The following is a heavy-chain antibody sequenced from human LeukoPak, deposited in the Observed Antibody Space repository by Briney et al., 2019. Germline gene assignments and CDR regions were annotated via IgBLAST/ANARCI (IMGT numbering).Heavy chain of an antibody. CDR2: IYPGDSDT. D-gene: IGHD2-2*01. CDR3: ARQVVVPAEHRGEFDY. CDR1: GYSFTSYW. J-gene: IGHJ4*02. Sequence: GESLEISCKGSGYSFTSYWIGWVRQMPGKGLEWMGIIYPGDSDTRYSPSFQGQVTISAVKSISTAYLQWSSLKASDTAMYFCARQVVVPAEHRGEFDYWGQGTLVTVSS. V-gene: IGHV5-51*01.